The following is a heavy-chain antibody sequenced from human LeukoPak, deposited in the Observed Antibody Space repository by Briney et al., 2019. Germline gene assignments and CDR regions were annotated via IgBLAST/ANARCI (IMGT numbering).Heavy chain of an antibody. J-gene: IGHJ4*02. D-gene: IGHD1-26*01. CDR2: IKSKTDGGTT. V-gene: IGHV3-15*01. CDR3: TTKGYSGSYYFDY. Sequence: GGSLRLSCAASGFTFSNAWMSWVRQAPGKGLEWVGRIKSKTDGGTTDYAAPVKGRFTISRDDSKNTLYLQMNSLKTEDTAVYYCTTKGYSGSYYFDYWGQGTLVTVSS. CDR1: GFTFSNAW.